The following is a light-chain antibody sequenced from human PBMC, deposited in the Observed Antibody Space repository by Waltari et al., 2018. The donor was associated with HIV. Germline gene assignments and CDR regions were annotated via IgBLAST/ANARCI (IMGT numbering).Light chain of an antibody. Sequence: DIVMTQSPLSLPVTPGEPASISCRSSQSLLHSNGYNYLDWYLQKPWQSPQLLIYLGSNRASGVPDRFSGSGSGTDFTLKIRRVEAEDVGVYYCMQALQSPLTFGQGTKVEIK. CDR3: MQALQSPLT. J-gene: IGKJ1*01. CDR1: QSLLHSNGYNY. V-gene: IGKV2-28*01. CDR2: LGS.